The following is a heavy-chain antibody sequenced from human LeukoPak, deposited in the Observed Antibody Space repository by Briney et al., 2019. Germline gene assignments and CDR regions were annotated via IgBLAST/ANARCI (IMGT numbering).Heavy chain of an antibody. V-gene: IGHV4-39*01. CDR3: ANPGTRTTTTFDP. Sequence: SETLTLTCTVSGGSISRSSYYGGWIRQPPGKRLEWIGSIYYSGSTYCNPSLKGRVTMSVYTSKNQFSLKLRDVRAAGRAVYYCANPGTRTTTTFDPWGQGTLVTVSS. CDR1: GGSISRSSYY. J-gene: IGHJ5*02. D-gene: IGHD1-1*01. CDR2: IYYSGST.